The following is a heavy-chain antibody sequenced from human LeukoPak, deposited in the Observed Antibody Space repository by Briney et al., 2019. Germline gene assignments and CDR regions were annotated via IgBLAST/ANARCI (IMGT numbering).Heavy chain of an antibody. CDR1: GFTFSNYG. Sequence: GGSLRLSCAASGFTFSNYGMHWVRQAPGKGLEWVTFIRYDGSNKYYADSVKGRFTISRDNSKNTLYLQMNSLRGEDSALYYCAKDDFSGSGSGSSFDYWGQGTLVTVSS. CDR3: AKDDFSGSGSGSSFDY. J-gene: IGHJ4*02. D-gene: IGHD6-19*01. CDR2: IRYDGSNK. V-gene: IGHV3-30*02.